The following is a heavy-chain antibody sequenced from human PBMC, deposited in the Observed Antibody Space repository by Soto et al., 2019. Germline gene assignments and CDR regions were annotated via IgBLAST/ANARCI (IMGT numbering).Heavy chain of an antibody. V-gene: IGHV3-21*01. Sequence: EVQLVESGGGLVKPGGSLRLSCAASGFTCSSHSMNWVRQAPGKGLEWVSSISSSSSYIYYADSVKGRFTISRDNAKNSLYLQMNSLRAEDMAVYYCARRGSNNYDYWGQGTLVTVSS. CDR2: ISSSSSYI. D-gene: IGHD4-4*01. J-gene: IGHJ4*02. CDR1: GFTCSSHS. CDR3: ARRGSNNYDY.